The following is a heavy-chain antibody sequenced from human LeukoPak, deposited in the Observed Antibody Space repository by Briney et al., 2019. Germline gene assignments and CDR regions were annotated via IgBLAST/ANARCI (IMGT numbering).Heavy chain of an antibody. CDR2: IIPIFGTA. J-gene: IGHJ4*02. CDR1: GGTFSSYA. V-gene: IGHV1-69*01. Sequence: ASVKVSCKASGGTFSSYAISWVRQAPGQGLEWIGGIIPIFGTANYAQKFQGRVTITADESTSTAYMELSSLRSEDTAVYYCASLLDYDILTGYPLDYWGQGTLVTVSS. D-gene: IGHD3-9*01. CDR3: ASLLDYDILTGYPLDY.